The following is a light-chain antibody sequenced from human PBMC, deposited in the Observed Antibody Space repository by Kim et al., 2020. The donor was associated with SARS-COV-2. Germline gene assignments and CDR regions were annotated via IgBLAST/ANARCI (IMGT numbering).Light chain of an antibody. V-gene: IGLV3-25*03. CDR3: QSADSSGSNWV. Sequence: PGQTSRITCSGDALPKQYAYWYQQKPGQAPVLVIYKDSERPSGIPERFSGSSSGTTVTLTISGVQAEDEADYYCQSADSSGSNWVFGGGTKLTVL. CDR2: KDS. J-gene: IGLJ3*02. CDR1: ALPKQY.